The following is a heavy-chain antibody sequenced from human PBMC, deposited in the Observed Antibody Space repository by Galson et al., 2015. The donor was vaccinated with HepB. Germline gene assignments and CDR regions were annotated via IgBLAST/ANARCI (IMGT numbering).Heavy chain of an antibody. J-gene: IGHJ6*02. D-gene: IGHD3-10*01. CDR1: GYTFTSHA. CDR2: INTNTGNP. CDR3: ARAAMVRGVIISYYYGMDV. Sequence: SCKASGYTFTSHAMNWVRQAPGQGLEWMGWINTNTGNPTYAQGFTGRFVFSLDTSVSTAYLQISSLKAEDTAVYYCARAAMVRGVIISYYYGMDVWGQGTTVTVSS. V-gene: IGHV7-4-1*02.